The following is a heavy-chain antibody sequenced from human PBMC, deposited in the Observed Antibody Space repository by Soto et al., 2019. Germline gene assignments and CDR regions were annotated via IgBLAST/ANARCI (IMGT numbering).Heavy chain of an antibody. CDR1: GFTFSSYA. CDR3: ARGGKYQLLRNWFDP. CDR2: ISYDGSNK. J-gene: IGHJ5*02. V-gene: IGHV3-30-3*01. Sequence: QVQLVESGGGVVQPGRSLRLSCAASGFTFSSYAMHWVRQAPGKGLEWVAVISYDGSNKYYADSVKGRFTISRDNSRNTLYLPMNSLRVEDTAVYYCARGGKYQLLRNWFDPWGQGTLVTVSS. D-gene: IGHD2-2*01.